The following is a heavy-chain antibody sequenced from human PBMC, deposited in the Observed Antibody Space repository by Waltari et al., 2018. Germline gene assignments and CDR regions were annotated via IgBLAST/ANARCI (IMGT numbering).Heavy chain of an antibody. CDR1: GFTFSRYA. Sequence: EVQLLESGGGLVQPGGSLRLSCAASGFTFSRYAMIWVRQAPGTGLEWVSAISGSGGSTYYADSVKGRFTISRDNSKNTLYLQMNSLRAEDTAVYYCAKVMAVVVPAALYYYGMDVWGQGTTVTVSS. CDR3: AKVMAVVVPAALYYYGMDV. J-gene: IGHJ6*02. CDR2: ISGSGGST. D-gene: IGHD2-2*01. V-gene: IGHV3-23*01.